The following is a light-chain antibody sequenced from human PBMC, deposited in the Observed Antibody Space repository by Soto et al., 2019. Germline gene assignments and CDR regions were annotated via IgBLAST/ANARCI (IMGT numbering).Light chain of an antibody. CDR2: EAS. Sequence: DTQMTQSPSSVSASVGDRVTITCRASQGVNAWLAWYQKKPGKAPELLIYEASTLHSGVPSRFSGSGSGTEFTLTISRLQPEDFATYYCQQANSFPLTFGGGTKVEVQ. J-gene: IGKJ4*01. V-gene: IGKV1-12*01. CDR3: QQANSFPLT. CDR1: QGVNAW.